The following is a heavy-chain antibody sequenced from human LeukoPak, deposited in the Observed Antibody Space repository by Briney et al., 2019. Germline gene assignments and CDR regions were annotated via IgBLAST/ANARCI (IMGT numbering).Heavy chain of an antibody. V-gene: IGHV4-59*11. CDR3: ARDTDCSSTSCYSRVDPYYMDV. J-gene: IGHJ6*03. Sequence: PSETLSLTCTVSGGSISSHYWSWIRQPPGKGPEWIGYIYYSGSTNYNPSLKSRVTISVDTSKNQFSLKLSSVTAADTAVYYCARDTDCSSTSCYSRVDPYYMDVWGKGTTVTVSS. CDR2: IYYSGST. D-gene: IGHD2-2*02. CDR1: GGSISSHY.